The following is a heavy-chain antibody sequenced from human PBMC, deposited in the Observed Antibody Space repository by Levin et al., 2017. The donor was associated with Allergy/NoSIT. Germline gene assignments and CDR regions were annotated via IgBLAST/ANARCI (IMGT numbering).Heavy chain of an antibody. CDR3: ARGPRAAGSFYYMDV. D-gene: IGHD6-13*01. Sequence: KSSETLSLTCTVSGGSISNYYWNWIRQPPGKGLEWIGYIYYSGATNYNPSLKSRLTISVDPSKNQFSLRLSSVTAADTAVYYCARGPRAAGSFYYMDVWGKGTTVTVSS. CDR2: IYYSGAT. V-gene: IGHV4-59*01. CDR1: GGSISNYY. J-gene: IGHJ6*03.